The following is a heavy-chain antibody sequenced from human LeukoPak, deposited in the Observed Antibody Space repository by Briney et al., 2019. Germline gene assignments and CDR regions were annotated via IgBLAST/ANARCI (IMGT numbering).Heavy chain of an antibody. CDR1: GFTFSTSG. V-gene: IGHV3-30*18. Sequence: GGPLRLSCAASGFTFSTSGMHWVAQAPGKGLEWVAVLSYDGRNKYYADSVKGRFTISRDNSKNTLYMQMNSLRAEDTAVYYCAKDYGYYSSYYYGMDVWGQGTTVTVSS. CDR2: LSYDGRNK. D-gene: IGHD4-11*01. CDR3: AKDYGYYSSYYYGMDV. J-gene: IGHJ6*02.